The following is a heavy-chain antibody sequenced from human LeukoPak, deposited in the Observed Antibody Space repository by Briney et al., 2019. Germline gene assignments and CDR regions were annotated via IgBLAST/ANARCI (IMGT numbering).Heavy chain of an antibody. J-gene: IGHJ4*02. D-gene: IGHD5-12*01. Sequence: GGSLRLSCAASGFTFSSYWMHWVRQAPGKGLAWVSRINSDGSSTRYADSGKGRFTISRDNSKNTLYLQMNSLRAEDTAVYYCAKSRDSGYVHSAGFDYWGQGTLVTVSS. V-gene: IGHV3-74*01. CDR1: GFTFSSYW. CDR2: INSDGSST. CDR3: AKSRDSGYVHSAGFDY.